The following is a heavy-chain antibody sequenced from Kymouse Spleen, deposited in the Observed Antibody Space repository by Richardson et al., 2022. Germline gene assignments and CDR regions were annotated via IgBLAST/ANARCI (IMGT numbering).Heavy chain of an antibody. CDR1: GFTFSSYG. J-gene: IGHJ6*02. Sequence: QVQLVESGGGVVQPGRSLRLSCAASGFTFSSYGMHWVRQAPGKGLEWVAVIWYDGSNKYYADSVKGRFTISRDNSKNTLYLQMNSLRAEDTAVYYCAREDEKGYYYYYGMDVWGQGTTVTVSS. V-gene: IGHV3-33*01. CDR2: IWYDGSNK. CDR3: AREDEKGYYYYYGMDV. D-gene: IGHD5-24*01.